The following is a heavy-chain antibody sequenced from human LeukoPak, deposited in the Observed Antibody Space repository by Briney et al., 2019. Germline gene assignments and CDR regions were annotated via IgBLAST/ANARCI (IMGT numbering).Heavy chain of an antibody. CDR3: VRGPYGASISKWFDP. Sequence: MSSETLSLTCTVSRGSISGYSWSWIRQSPGGGLEWIGYIYYSGDTAYNPSLRSRVTLSVDTSKNQFSLQLRSVTTADTAVYYCVRGPYGASISKWFDPWGQGTQVIVSP. J-gene: IGHJ5*02. CDR2: IYYSGDT. D-gene: IGHD4/OR15-4a*01. V-gene: IGHV4-59*01. CDR1: RGSISGYS.